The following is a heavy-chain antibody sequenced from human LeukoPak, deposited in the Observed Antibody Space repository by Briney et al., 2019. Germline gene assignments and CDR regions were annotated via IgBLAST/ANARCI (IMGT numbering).Heavy chain of an antibody. J-gene: IGHJ4*02. CDR3: ARGFSPFTPRAFDY. Sequence: ASVKVSCKASGYTFTGYYMHWVRQAPGQGLEWMGWINPNSGGTNYAQRFQGWVTMTRDTSISTAYMELSRLRSDDTAVYYCARGFSPFTPRAFDYWGQGTLVTVSS. V-gene: IGHV1-2*04. D-gene: IGHD3-16*01. CDR2: INPNSGGT. CDR1: GYTFTGYY.